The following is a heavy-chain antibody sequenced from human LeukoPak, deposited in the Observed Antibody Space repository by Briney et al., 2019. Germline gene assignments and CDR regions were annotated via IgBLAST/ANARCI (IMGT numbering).Heavy chain of an antibody. CDR2: INTNTGNP. V-gene: IGHV7-4-1*02. D-gene: IGHD3-16*01. CDR3: ARDVHTSYIWGAFDI. CDR1: GYIFTRSA. J-gene: IGHJ3*02. Sequence: GASVKVSCKASGYIFTRSAINWVRQAPGQGLEWMGWINTNTGNPTYAQGFTGRFVFSLDTSVSTAYLQISSLKAEDTAVYYCARDVHTSYIWGAFDIWGQGTMVTVSS.